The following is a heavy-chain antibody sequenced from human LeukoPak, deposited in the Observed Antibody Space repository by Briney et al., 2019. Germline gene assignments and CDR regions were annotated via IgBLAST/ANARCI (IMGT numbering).Heavy chain of an antibody. Sequence: GGSLRLSCAASGFTFSSYNMNWVRQAPGKGLEWVSSISSSSSYIYYADSVKGRFTISRDNAKNSLYLQMNSLRAEDTAVYYCARDPAYCGGDCYTPAGNFDYWGQGTLVTVSS. CDR1: GFTFSSYN. J-gene: IGHJ4*02. D-gene: IGHD2-21*01. CDR3: ARDPAYCGGDCYTPAGNFDY. V-gene: IGHV3-21*01. CDR2: ISSSSSYI.